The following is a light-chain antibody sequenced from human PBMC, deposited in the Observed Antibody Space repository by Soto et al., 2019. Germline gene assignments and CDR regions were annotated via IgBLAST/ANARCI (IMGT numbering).Light chain of an antibody. CDR2: KAS. J-gene: IGKJ4*01. Sequence: DFQLTQSPSTLSASVGDRVTITCRASQSISSWLAWYQQKPGKAPKLLVYKASSLESGVPSRFSGSGSGTEFTLTISTLQPDDFATYYCQQYEAYPLTFGGGTKVEI. V-gene: IGKV1-5*03. CDR3: QQYEAYPLT. CDR1: QSISSW.